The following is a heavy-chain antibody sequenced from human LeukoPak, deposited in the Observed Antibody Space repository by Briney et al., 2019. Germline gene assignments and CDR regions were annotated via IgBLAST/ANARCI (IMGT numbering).Heavy chain of an antibody. V-gene: IGHV4-38-2*02. J-gene: IGHJ3*02. CDR2: IYYSGST. Sequence: SETLSLTCTVSGYSISNSYYWGWIRQPPGKGLEWIGSIYYSGSTYYNPSLKSRVTISVDTSKNQFSLKLSSVTAADTAVYYCARLSRPDAFDIWGQGTMVTVSS. CDR1: GYSISNSYY. CDR3: ARLSRPDAFDI.